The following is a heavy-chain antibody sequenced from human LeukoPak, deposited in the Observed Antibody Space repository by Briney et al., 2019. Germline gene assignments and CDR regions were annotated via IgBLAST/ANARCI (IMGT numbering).Heavy chain of an antibody. Sequence: GGSLRLSCAASGFTFSSYGMHWVRQAPGKGLEWVSGISWNSGSIGYADSVKGRFTISRDNAKNSLYLQMNSLRTEDTAVYYCAKDRCSNGIGCYYYYMEVWGKGTTVTISS. CDR1: GFTFSSYG. J-gene: IGHJ6*03. D-gene: IGHD2-8*01. CDR2: ISWNSGSI. CDR3: AKDRCSNGIGCYYYYMEV. V-gene: IGHV3-9*01.